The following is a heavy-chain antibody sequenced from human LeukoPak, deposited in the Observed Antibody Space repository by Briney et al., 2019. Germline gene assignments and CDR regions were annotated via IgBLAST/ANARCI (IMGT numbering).Heavy chain of an antibody. CDR2: IKQDGSEK. Sequence: SGGSLRLSCAASGFTFSSSAMHWVRQAPDKGLEWVANIKQDGSEKYYVDSVKGRFTISRDNAKNSLYLQMNSLRAEDTAVYYCARGRQSWFDPWGQGTLVTVSS. CDR1: GFTFSSSA. J-gene: IGHJ5*02. CDR3: ARGRQSWFDP. V-gene: IGHV3-7*01.